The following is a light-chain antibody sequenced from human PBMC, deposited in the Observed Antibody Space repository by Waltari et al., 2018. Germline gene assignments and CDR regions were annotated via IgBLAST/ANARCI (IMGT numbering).Light chain of an antibody. CDR2: KAS. CDR1: QSISSW. V-gene: IGKV1-5*03. CDR3: QQYNSYPWT. Sequence: DIQMTQSPSTLSASVGDRVTITCRASQSISSWLAWYQHKPGKAPSFLIYKASSLESGVPSRFSGSGSGTEFTLTISSLQPDDFATYYCQQYNSYPWTFGQGTKVEIK. J-gene: IGKJ1*01.